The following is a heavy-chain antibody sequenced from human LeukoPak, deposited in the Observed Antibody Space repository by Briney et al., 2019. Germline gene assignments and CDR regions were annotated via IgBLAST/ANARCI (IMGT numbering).Heavy chain of an antibody. Sequence: GRSLRLSCAASGFTFSSYAMSWVRQAPGKGLEWVSAISGSGGSTYYADSVKGRFTISRDNSKNTLYLQMNSLRAEDTAVYYCARLAVYSGYYFDYWGQGTLVTVSS. V-gene: IGHV3-23*01. D-gene: IGHD5-12*01. CDR3: ARLAVYSGYYFDY. J-gene: IGHJ4*02. CDR1: GFTFSSYA. CDR2: ISGSGGST.